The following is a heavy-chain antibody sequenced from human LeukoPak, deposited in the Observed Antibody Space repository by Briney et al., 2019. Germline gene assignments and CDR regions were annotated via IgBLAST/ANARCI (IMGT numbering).Heavy chain of an antibody. CDR3: ARSIVVVAFDY. V-gene: IGHV4-59*01. CDR1: GGSISSYY. D-gene: IGHD3-22*01. CDR2: IYYSGST. Sequence: SETLSLTWTVSGGSISSYYWSWIRQPPGKGLEWIGYIYYSGSTNYNPSLKSRVTISVDTSKNQFSLKLSSVTAADTAVYYCARSIVVVAFDYWGQGTLVTVSS. J-gene: IGHJ4*02.